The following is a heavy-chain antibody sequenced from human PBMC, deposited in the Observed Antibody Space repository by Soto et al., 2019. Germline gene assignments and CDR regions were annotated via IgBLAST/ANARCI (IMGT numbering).Heavy chain of an antibody. CDR1: GGNCINYG. J-gene: IGHJ4*02. Sequence: WWTAAGGNCINYGMHWILHDTGKGLEWVSTIGTTNDPYYSDSVRGRFTISREDAKNSLHLQMNSLRADDTAVYYCATVPAGIGPHFAFWGQGALVTVSS. V-gene: IGHV3-13*05. CDR2: IGTTNDP. CDR3: ATVPAGIGPHFAF. D-gene: IGHD1-20*01.